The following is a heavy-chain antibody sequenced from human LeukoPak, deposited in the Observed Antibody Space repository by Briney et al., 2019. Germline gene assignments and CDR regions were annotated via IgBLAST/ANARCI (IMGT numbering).Heavy chain of an antibody. CDR3: GRAHSSGLWDY. V-gene: IGHV1-46*01. J-gene: IGHJ4*02. CDR1: GYTFTSYY. Sequence: ASVKVSCKASGYTFTSYYMHWVRQAPGQGLEWMGIINPSGGSTSYAQKFQGRVTMTRDTSTSTVYMELSSLRSEDTAVYYCGRAHSSGLWDYWGQGTLVTVSS. CDR2: INPSGGST. D-gene: IGHD6-19*01.